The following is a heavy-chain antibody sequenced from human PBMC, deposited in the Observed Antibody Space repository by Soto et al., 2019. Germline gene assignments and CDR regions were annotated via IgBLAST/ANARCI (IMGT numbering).Heavy chain of an antibody. CDR3: ARYVIGGTPSRGCLDY. CDR2: IWFDGSNK. Sequence: GGSLRLSCAASGSIFTGYGMHWVRQAPGKGMEGVAVIWFDGSNKYYADSVKGRFTISRDNSKNMLYLQMNSLRVEDMAVYYCARYVIGGTPSRGCLDYWGEGTLLTGSS. V-gene: IGHV3-33*01. J-gene: IGHJ4*02. CDR1: GSIFTGYG. D-gene: IGHD1-1*01.